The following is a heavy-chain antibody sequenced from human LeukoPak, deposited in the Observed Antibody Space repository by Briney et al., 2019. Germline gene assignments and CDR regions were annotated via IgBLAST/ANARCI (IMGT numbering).Heavy chain of an antibody. J-gene: IGHJ3*02. CDR1: GGSFSGYY. V-gene: IGHV4-34*01. D-gene: IGHD5-24*01. CDR2: INHSGST. CDR3: ARGGRDGYSMYDAFDI. Sequence: SETLSLTCAVYGGSFSGYYWSWIRQPPGKGLEWIGEINHSGSTNYNPSLKSRVTISVDTSKNQFSLKLSSVTAADTAVYYCARGGRDGYSMYDAFDIWGQGTMVTVSS.